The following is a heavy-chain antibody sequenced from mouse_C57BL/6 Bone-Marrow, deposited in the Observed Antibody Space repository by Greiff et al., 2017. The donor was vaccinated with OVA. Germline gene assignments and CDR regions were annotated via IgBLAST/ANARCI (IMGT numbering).Heavy chain of an antibody. D-gene: IGHD1-1*01. Sequence: EVKLMESGEGLVKPGGSLKLSCAASGFTFSSYAMSWVRQPPEKRLEWVAYISSGGYYIYYADTVQGRFTISRDNARNTLYLEMSSLKSEDTGMYYCTREIYYGSSYYAMDYWGQGTSVTVSS. V-gene: IGHV5-9-1*02. CDR2: ISSGGYYI. CDR3: TREIYYGSSYYAMDY. J-gene: IGHJ4*01. CDR1: GFTFSSYA.